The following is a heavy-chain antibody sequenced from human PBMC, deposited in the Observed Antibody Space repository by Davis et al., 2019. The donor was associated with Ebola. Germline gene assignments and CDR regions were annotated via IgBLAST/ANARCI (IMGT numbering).Heavy chain of an antibody. D-gene: IGHD3-16*01. Sequence: GESLKISCAASGFTFSSYAMHWVRQAPGKGLEWVAVISYDGSNKYYADSVKGRFTISRDNSKNTLYLQMNSLRAEDTAVYYCARSAYHYMYYFDYWGQGTLVTASS. CDR3: ARSAYHYMYYFDY. V-gene: IGHV3-30-3*01. J-gene: IGHJ4*02. CDR1: GFTFSSYA. CDR2: ISYDGSNK.